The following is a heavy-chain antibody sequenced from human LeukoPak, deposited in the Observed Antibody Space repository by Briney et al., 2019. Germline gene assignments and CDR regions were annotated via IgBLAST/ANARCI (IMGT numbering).Heavy chain of an antibody. Sequence: GGSLRLSCAASGFTFSSYAMSWVRQAPGKGLEWVSAISGSGGSTYYADSVKGRFTISRDNSKNTLYLQMNSLRAEDTAVYYCAKVGPGASGWYSGPYDAFAIWGQGTMVTVSS. D-gene: IGHD6-19*01. CDR2: ISGSGGST. V-gene: IGHV3-23*01. CDR3: AKVGPGASGWYSGPYDAFAI. CDR1: GFTFSSYA. J-gene: IGHJ3*02.